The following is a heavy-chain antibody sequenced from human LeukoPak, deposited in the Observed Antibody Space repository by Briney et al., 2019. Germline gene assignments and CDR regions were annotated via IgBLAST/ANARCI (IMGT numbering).Heavy chain of an antibody. J-gene: IGHJ4*02. V-gene: IGHV4-39*01. D-gene: IGHD3-10*01. CDR2: MYYSGTT. CDR1: GDSISSSFY. CDR3: ARHAVSGTYWLPFDY. Sequence: SETLSLTCTVSGDSISSSFYWGWIRQTPGKGLEWVGSMYYSGTTYYNPSFESRVTISVAPSKNQFSLRLTSVTAADTAIYHCARHAVSGTYWLPFDYWGQGSLVTVSS.